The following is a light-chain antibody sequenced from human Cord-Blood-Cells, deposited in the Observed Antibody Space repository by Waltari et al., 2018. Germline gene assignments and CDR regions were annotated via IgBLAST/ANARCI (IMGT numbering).Light chain of an antibody. J-gene: IGKJ1*01. CDR2: WAS. CDR1: QSVLYSSNNKNY. V-gene: IGKV4-1*01. CDR3: QQYYSTPWT. Sequence: DIVMTQSPASLAESLGERATINCKPSQSVLYSSNNKNYLAWYQKTPGQPPKLLIYWASTRDSGVPDRFSGSGSGTDFTLTISSLQAEDVAVYYCQQYYSTPWTFGQGTKVEIK.